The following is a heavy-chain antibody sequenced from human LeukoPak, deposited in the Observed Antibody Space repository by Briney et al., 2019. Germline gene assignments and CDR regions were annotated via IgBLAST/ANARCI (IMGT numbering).Heavy chain of an antibody. J-gene: IGHJ5*02. CDR3: AKDGRSSGSDWFDP. CDR2: ISGSGDST. Sequence: GGSLRLSCAASGFTFSSYAMSWVRQAPGKGPEWVSAISGSGDSTYYADSVKGRFTISRDNSKNTLYLQMNSLRAEDTAVYYCAKDGRSSGSDWFDPWGQGTLVTVSS. D-gene: IGHD3-22*01. V-gene: IGHV3-23*01. CDR1: GFTFSSYA.